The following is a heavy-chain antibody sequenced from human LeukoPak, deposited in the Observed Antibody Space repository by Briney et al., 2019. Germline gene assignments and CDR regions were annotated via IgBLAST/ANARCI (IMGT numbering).Heavy chain of an antibody. Sequence: SVKVSCKASGGTFSSYAISWVRQAPGQGLEWMGGIIPIFGTANYAQKFQGRVTMTTDTSTTTAYMELRSLRSDDTAVYFCAKDHPERYSYGTPFDYWGQGTLVTVSS. J-gene: IGHJ4*02. CDR3: AKDHPERYSYGTPFDY. CDR1: GGTFSSYA. V-gene: IGHV1-69*05. CDR2: IIPIFGTA. D-gene: IGHD5-18*01.